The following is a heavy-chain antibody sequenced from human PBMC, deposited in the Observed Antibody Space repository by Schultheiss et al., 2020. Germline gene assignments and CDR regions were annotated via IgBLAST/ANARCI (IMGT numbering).Heavy chain of an antibody. CDR3: AKKGDYFDY. CDR1: GFTFSDYY. J-gene: IGHJ4*02. CDR2: ISSSGTTI. Sequence: GASLRLSCAVSGFTFSDYYMTWIRQAPGKGLEWVSYISSSGTTIYYADSVKGRFTVSRDNAKNSLYLQMNSLRAEDTAVYYCAKKGDYFDYWGQGTLVTVS. D-gene: IGHD3-16*01. V-gene: IGHV3-11*01.